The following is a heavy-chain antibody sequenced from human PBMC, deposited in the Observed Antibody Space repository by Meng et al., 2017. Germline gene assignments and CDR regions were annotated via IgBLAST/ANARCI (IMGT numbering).Heavy chain of an antibody. V-gene: IGHV1-8*01. CDR2: MNPNSGNT. Sequence: VLLLQSGAEVKKPGASVKFSCNASGYTFTSYDINWVRQATGQGLEWMGWMNPNSGNTGYAQKFQGRVTMTRNTSISTAYMELSSLRSEDTAVYYCARGPNRWTGFDYWGQGTLVTVSS. J-gene: IGHJ4*02. CDR3: ARGPNRWTGFDY. D-gene: IGHD3/OR15-3a*01. CDR1: GYTFTSYD.